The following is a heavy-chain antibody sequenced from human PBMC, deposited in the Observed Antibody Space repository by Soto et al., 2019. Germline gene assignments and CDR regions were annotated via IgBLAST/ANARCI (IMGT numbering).Heavy chain of an antibody. J-gene: IGHJ4*02. V-gene: IGHV1-2*02. CDR3: ARDTVPYDYVWGSYRLPDGY. CDR2: INPNSGGT. Sequence: ASVKVSCKAPGYTFTGYYMHWVRQAPGQGLEWMGWINPNSGGTNYAQKFQGRVTITRDTSISTAYMELSRLRSDDTAVYYCARDTVPYDYVWGSYRLPDGYWGQGTLVTVSS. CDR1: GYTFTGYY. D-gene: IGHD3-16*02.